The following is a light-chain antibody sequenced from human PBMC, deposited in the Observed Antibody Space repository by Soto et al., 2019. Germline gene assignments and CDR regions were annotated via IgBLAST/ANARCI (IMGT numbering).Light chain of an antibody. J-gene: IGKJ1*01. Sequence: VWTHSPVPLSLPPSERATLAGGTSQSVSSSYLAWYQQKPGQAPRLLIYGASSRATGIPDRFSGSGSGADFTLTISRLEPEDFAVYYCQQYGSSPQTFGQRTKVDIK. CDR1: QSVSSSY. CDR3: QQYGSSPQT. CDR2: GAS. V-gene: IGKV3-20*01.